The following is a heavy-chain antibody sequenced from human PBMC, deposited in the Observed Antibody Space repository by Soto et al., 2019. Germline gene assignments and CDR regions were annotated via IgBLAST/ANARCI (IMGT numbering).Heavy chain of an antibody. Sequence: GGSLRLSCAASGFTFSSYAMSWVRQAPGKGLEWVSAISGSGGSTYYADSVKGRFTSSRDNSKNTLYLQMNSLRAEDTAVYYCAKDGSGSWYFQHWGQGTLVTVSS. CDR1: GFTFSSYA. V-gene: IGHV3-23*01. CDR2: ISGSGGST. J-gene: IGHJ1*01. D-gene: IGHD1-26*01. CDR3: AKDGSGSWYFQH.